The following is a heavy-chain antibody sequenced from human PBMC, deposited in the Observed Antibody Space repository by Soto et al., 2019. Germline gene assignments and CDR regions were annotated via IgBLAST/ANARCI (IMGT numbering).Heavy chain of an antibody. CDR3: AHSPAYCPGSGCAYFDY. J-gene: IGHJ4*02. V-gene: IGHV2-5*02. Sequence: QITLKESGPTLVKPTQTLTLTCTFSGLSLSTNRVGVGWIRQPPGKALEWLTLIYGDDNKHYSPSLKTRLTITKDTSKNQVVLTLTNMDPVDTATYYCAHSPAYCPGSGCAYFDYWGLGTLVTVSS. CDR2: IYGDDNK. CDR1: GLSLSTNRVG. D-gene: IGHD2-8*02.